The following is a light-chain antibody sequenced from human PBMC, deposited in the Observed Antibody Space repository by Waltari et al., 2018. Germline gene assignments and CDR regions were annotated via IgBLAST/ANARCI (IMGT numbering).Light chain of an antibody. CDR2: GAS. Sequence: IVLTQSPGTLSLSPGERATLSGRASQSVSRTLAWYQQKPGQAPRLLIYGASTRAAGIPDRFSRSGSVTDFSLTISRLEPEDFAVYYCQHYVRLPVTFGQGTKVEIK. J-gene: IGKJ1*01. V-gene: IGKV3-20*01. CDR1: QSVSRT. CDR3: QHYVRLPVT.